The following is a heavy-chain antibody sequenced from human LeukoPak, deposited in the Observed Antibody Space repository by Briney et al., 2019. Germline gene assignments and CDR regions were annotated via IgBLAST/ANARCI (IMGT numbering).Heavy chain of an antibody. V-gene: IGHV3-11*01. CDR3: ARVRRWAGDY. D-gene: IGHD1-26*01. J-gene: IGHJ4*02. Sequence: GGSLRLSCAASGFTFSDYDMSWVRQAPGKGLEWISFISSSGATIYYADSVKGRFAISRDNAKNSVYLQMSSLRAEDTAVYYCARVRRWAGDYWGQGTLVTVSS. CDR2: ISSSGATI. CDR1: GFTFSDYD.